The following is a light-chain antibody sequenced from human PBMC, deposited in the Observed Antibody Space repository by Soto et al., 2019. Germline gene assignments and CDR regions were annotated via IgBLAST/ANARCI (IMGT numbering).Light chain of an antibody. V-gene: IGKV3-15*01. CDR3: QQYNNWPSIT. CDR2: AAS. CDR1: QSVSNN. J-gene: IGKJ5*01. Sequence: EIVLTQSPGTLSLSPGERATLSCRTSQSVSNNYLAWYQQKPGQAPRLLIYAASRRATGIPARFSGSGSGTEFTLTISSLQSEDFAVYYCQQYNNWPSITFGQGTRLEIK.